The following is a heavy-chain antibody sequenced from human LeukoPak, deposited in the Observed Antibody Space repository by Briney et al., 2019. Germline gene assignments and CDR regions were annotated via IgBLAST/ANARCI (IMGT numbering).Heavy chain of an antibody. CDR2: ISDSSSTI. V-gene: IGHV3-48*01. CDR3: AGDVYCSSTSCPFDY. D-gene: IGHD2-2*01. J-gene: IGHJ4*02. CDR1: GFTFSSYS. Sequence: GGSLRLSCAASGFTFSSYSMNWVRQAPGKGLEWVSYISDSSSTIFYADSVKGRFTISRDNAKNSVYLQMNSLRAEDTAVYYCAGDVYCSSTSCPFDYWGQGTLVTVSS.